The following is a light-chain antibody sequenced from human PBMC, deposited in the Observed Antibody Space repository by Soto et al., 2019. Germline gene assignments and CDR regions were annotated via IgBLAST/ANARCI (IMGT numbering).Light chain of an antibody. CDR3: QQYGSSPIT. V-gene: IGKV3-20*01. CDR2: GAS. J-gene: IGKJ5*01. CDR1: QSVSSSY. Sequence: EIVMTQSPATLSVSPGERATLSCRASQSVSSSYLAWYQQKPGQAPRLLIHGASSRATGIPDRISGSGSGTDFTLTISRLEPEDFAVYYCQQYGSSPITFGQGKRLEI.